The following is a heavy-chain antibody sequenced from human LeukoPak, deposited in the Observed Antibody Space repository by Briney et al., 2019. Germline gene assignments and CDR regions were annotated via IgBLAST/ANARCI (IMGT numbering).Heavy chain of an antibody. CDR3: ARDSWMVRGVIITVDP. D-gene: IGHD3-10*01. V-gene: IGHV1-18*01. CDR1: GYTLTELS. Sequence: GASVKVSCKVSGYTLTELSMHWVRQAPGKGLEWMGWISAYNGNTNYAQKLQGRVTMTTDTSTSTAYMELRSLRSDDTAVYYCARDSWMVRGVIITVDPWGQGTLVTVSS. J-gene: IGHJ5*02. CDR2: ISAYNGNT.